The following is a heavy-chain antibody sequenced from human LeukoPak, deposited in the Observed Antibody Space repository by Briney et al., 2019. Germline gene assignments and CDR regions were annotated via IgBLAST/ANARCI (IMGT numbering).Heavy chain of an antibody. Sequence: GGSLRLSCAASGFTVSSNEMSWVRQAPGKGLEWVAVIWYDGSNKYYADSVKGRFTISRDNSKNTLYLQMNSLRAEDTAVYYCARDHDYGGFFDYWGQGTLVTVSS. CDR2: IWYDGSNK. V-gene: IGHV3-33*08. CDR3: ARDHDYGGFFDY. J-gene: IGHJ4*02. CDR1: GFTVSSNE. D-gene: IGHD4-17*01.